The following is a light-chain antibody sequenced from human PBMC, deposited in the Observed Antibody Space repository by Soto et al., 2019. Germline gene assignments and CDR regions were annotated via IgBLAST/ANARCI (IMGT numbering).Light chain of an antibody. CDR1: QGISTY. V-gene: IGKV1-8*01. CDR2: AAS. J-gene: IGKJ2*01. Sequence: AIRMTQSPPSFSASTGDRVTITCRASQGISTYLAWYQQKPGQAPKLLVYAASTLQYGLPSRFSGSAAGTDFTLTISCLQSEDFATYFCQQYYTYPQTFGQGTKLEIK. CDR3: QQYYTYPQT.